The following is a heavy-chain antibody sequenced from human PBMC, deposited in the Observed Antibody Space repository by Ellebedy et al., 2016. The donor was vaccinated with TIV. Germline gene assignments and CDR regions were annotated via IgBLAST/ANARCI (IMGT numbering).Heavy chain of an antibody. CDR1: GFTFANYA. CDR2: ISGSGGST. CDR3: EKDRGLGLGIPNYFDY. D-gene: IGHD7-27*01. Sequence: GESLKISCAASGFTFANYAMTWVRQAPGKGLEWVSSISGSGGSTYSADSVKGRFTISRDNSKNTLYLQMNSLRAEDTAVYYCEKDRGLGLGIPNYFDYWGQGTLVTVSS. J-gene: IGHJ4*02. V-gene: IGHV3-23*01.